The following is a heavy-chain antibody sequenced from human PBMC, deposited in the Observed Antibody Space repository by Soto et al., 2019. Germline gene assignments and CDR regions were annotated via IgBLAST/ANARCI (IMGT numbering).Heavy chain of an antibody. J-gene: IGHJ4*02. CDR2: IYYTGIT. D-gene: IGHD6-19*01. CDR3: ARFFEMGGGWYGSFDY. V-gene: IGHV4-59*01. Sequence: SETLSLTCTVSGGSISSYYWSWIRQSPGKGLEWIGYIYYTGITKYNPSLKSRVTISVDTPKNQFSLKVNSVTSADTAVFYCARFFEMGGGWYGSFDYWGKGTLGTVSS. CDR1: GGSISSYY.